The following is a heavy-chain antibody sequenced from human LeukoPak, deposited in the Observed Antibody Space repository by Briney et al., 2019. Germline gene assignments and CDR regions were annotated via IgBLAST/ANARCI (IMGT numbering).Heavy chain of an antibody. CDR1: GGAIGNYY. V-gene: IGHV4-59*13. CDR2: IYYSGNT. Sequence: SETLSLTCTASGGAIGNYYWSWIGQPPGGGLEWIGYIYYSGNTNYNPSLKSRVTISVDTAKSQFSLTLSSVTAADTAVYYSARTYYDILTGLYYFDYWGQGSLVTVSS. J-gene: IGHJ4*02. D-gene: IGHD3-9*01. CDR3: ARTYYDILTGLYYFDY.